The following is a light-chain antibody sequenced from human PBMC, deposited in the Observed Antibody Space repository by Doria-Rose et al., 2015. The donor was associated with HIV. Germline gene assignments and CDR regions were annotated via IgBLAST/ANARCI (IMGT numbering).Light chain of an antibody. CDR3: HQYNNGPA. J-gene: IGKJ5*01. CDR2: GAS. V-gene: IGKV3-15*01. CDR1: QSVSTD. Sequence: QSPETLSVSPGESATLSCRASQSVSTDLAWYQHKPDQAPRLLIWGASTRATGIPARCSGSGSGTEFTLTISSRQSEDVAIQRWHQYNNGPAFGQGTRLDSK.